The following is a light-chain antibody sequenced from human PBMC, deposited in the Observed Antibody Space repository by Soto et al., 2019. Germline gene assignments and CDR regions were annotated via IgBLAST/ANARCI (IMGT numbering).Light chain of an antibody. CDR1: QDISNY. CDR2: AAS. CDR3: QHYNSYSEA. Sequence: DIQMTQSPSSLSASVGDRVTITCQASQDISNYINWYQQKPGKAPQLLIYAASNLETGVPSRFSGSGSGTDFTLTISSLQPDDFATYYCQHYNSYSEAFGQGTKVDIK. V-gene: IGKV1-33*01. J-gene: IGKJ1*01.